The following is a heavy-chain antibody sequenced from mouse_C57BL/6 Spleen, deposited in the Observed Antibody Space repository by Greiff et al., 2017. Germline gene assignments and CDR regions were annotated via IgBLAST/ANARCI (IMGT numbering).Heavy chain of an antibody. Sequence: VQLKESGGGLVQPGGSLKLSCAASGFTFSDYYMYWVRQTPEKRLEWVAYISNGGGSTYYPDTVKGRFTISRDNAKNTLYLQMSRLKSEDTAMYYCARQATVVAERYFDVWGTGTTVTVSS. D-gene: IGHD1-1*01. J-gene: IGHJ1*03. V-gene: IGHV5-12*01. CDR1: GFTFSDYY. CDR3: ARQATVVAERYFDV. CDR2: ISNGGGST.